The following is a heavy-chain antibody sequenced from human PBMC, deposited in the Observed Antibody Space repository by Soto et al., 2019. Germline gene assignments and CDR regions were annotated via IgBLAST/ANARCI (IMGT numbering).Heavy chain of an antibody. D-gene: IGHD3-16*01. CDR1: GFILSGYW. J-gene: IGHJ4*02. V-gene: IGHV3-7*04. CDR3: AWGGGNFDQ. CDR2: VKQDGSNK. Sequence: EVQLVESGGGLVQPGGSLRLTCAASGFILSGYWMSWVRQAPGKGLEWVAKVKQDGSNKYYLDSVKGRFTISRDNAKKSLYLQMNSLRAGDTAVYYWAWGGGNFDQWGQGTLVTVSS.